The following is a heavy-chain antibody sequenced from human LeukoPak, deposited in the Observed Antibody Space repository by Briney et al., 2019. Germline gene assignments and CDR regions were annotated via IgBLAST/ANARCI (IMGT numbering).Heavy chain of an antibody. D-gene: IGHD4-17*01. J-gene: IGHJ4*02. Sequence: ASVKVSCKASGYTLTGYHMHWVRQAPGQGLEWMGRINPNSGGTKYAQKFQGRVTMTRDTSTSTVYMELSSLRSEDTAVYYCARGENGDFFDYWGQGTLVTVSS. CDR2: INPNSGGT. CDR1: GYTLTGYH. CDR3: ARGENGDFFDY. V-gene: IGHV1-2*06.